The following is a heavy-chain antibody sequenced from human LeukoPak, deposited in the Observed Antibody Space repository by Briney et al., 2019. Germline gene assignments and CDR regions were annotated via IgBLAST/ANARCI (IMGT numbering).Heavy chain of an antibody. J-gene: IGHJ4*02. CDR2: IDPSDSYT. CDR1: GYSFTSYW. V-gene: IGHV5-10-1*01. D-gene: IGHD2-2*01. CDR3: ARPPRYCSSTSCPLDY. Sequence: GESLKISCKGSGYSFTSYWISWVRQMPGKGLEWMGRIDPSDSYTNYSPSFQGHVTISADKSTSTAYLQWSSLKASDTAMYYCARPPRYCSSTSCPLDYWGQGTLVTVSS.